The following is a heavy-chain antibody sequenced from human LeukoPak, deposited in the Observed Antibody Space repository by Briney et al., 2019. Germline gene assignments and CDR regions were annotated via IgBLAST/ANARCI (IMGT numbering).Heavy chain of an antibody. V-gene: IGHV3-30-3*01. CDR2: ISYDGSNK. J-gene: IGHJ4*02. CDR3: ARGLNAEEDY. Sequence: GRSLRLSCAASGFTFSSYAMHWVRQAPGKGLEWVAVISYDGSNKYYADSVKGRFTISRDNSKNTLYLQMNSLRAEDTAVYYCARGLNAEEDYWGQGTLVTVSS. D-gene: IGHD1-1*01. CDR1: GFTFSSYA.